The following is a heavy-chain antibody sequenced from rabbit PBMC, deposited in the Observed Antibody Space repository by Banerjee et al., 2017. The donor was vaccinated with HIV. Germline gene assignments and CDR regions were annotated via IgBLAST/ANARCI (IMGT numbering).Heavy chain of an antibody. D-gene: IGHD8-1*01. CDR1: GFSFSSSNC. V-gene: IGHV1S45*01. J-gene: IGHJ4*01. CDR3: AREISSYLDYFNL. CDR2: IHSVSGST. Sequence: QEQLEESGGGLVKPGASLTITCTASGFSFSSSNCICWVRQAPGKVLEWIACIHSVSGSTYDASWAKGRFTISKTSSPTVTLQMTSLTAADTATYFCAREISSYLDYFNLWGPGTLLTVS.